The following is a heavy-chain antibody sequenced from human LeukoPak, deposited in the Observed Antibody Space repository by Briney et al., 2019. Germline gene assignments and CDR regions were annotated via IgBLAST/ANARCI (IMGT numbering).Heavy chain of an antibody. J-gene: IGHJ5*02. V-gene: IGHV3-73*01. CDR1: GFTFSDSA. D-gene: IGHD6-13*01. CDR2: VRTKANSYAT. CDR3: TSSSSYNWFDP. Sequence: GGSLKLSCAASGFTFSDSAMHWVRQASGKGLEWVSRVRTKANSYATAYAASVKGRFTISRDDSKNTAYLEMNSLKTEDTAVYYCTSSSSYNWFDPWGQGTLVTVSS.